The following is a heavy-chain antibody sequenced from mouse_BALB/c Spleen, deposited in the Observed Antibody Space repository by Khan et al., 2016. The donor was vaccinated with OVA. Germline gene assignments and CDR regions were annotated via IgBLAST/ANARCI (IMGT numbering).Heavy chain of an antibody. CDR2: ISYSGNT. J-gene: IGHJ2*01. CDR1: GYSITSDYA. D-gene: IGHD1-1*01. Sequence: EVQLQESGPGLVKPSQSLSLTCTVTGYSITSDYAWNWIRQFPGNKLEWMGHISYSGNTNYNPSLKSRISITRDTSKNQFFLQLHSVTTEDTATYYCARIYGGDFDYWGQGTTLTVSS. V-gene: IGHV3-2*02. CDR3: ARIYGGDFDY.